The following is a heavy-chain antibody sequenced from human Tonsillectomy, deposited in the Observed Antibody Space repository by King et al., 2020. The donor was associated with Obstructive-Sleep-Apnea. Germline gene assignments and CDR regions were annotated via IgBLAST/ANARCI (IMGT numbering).Heavy chain of an antibody. V-gene: IGHV4-34*01. Sequence: VQLQQWGAGLLKPSETLSLTCAVYGGSFSGYYWSWIRQPPGKGLEWIGEINHSGSTNYNPSLKSRVTVSVDTSKNQFSLKLSSVTAADTAVYYCARGIGWLHGNDYWGQGTLVTVSS. D-gene: IGHD5-12*01. CDR3: ARGIGWLHGNDY. CDR1: GGSFSGYY. J-gene: IGHJ4*02. CDR2: INHSGST.